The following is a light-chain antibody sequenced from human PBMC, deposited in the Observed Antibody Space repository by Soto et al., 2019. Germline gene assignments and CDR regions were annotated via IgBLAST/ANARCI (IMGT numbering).Light chain of an antibody. Sequence: EIVLTQSPGTLSLSPGERATLSCRASQSVSNNYLAWYQHKRGQAPSLRMYGASTRATGIPARFSGSGSETEFTLTITSLQSEDFEIYYCQQYNNWPRTFGQGTRLEIK. V-gene: IGKV3D-15*01. J-gene: IGKJ5*01. CDR1: QSVSNN. CDR2: GAS. CDR3: QQYNNWPRT.